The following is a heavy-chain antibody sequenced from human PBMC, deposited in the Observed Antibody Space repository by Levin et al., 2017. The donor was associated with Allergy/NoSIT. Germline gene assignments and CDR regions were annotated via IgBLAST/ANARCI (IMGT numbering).Heavy chain of an antibody. CDR3: TRGDISVVVADNDAFDI. V-gene: IGHV1-3*01. CDR1: GYSFRHYY. CDR2: INAANGDT. Sequence: ASVKVSCKTSGYSFRHYYIHWVRQVSGQRLEWLGRINAANGDTVSSEMFQDRVSFTRDTSASTAYMELSSLKSEDTAVYYCTRGDISVVVADNDAFDIWGQGTVVIVTS. D-gene: IGHD2-15*01. J-gene: IGHJ3*02.